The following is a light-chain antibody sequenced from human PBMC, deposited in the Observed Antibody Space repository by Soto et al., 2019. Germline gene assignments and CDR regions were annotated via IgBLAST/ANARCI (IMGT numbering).Light chain of an antibody. CDR3: QQYGSSPPIT. Sequence: EIVVSHSAATLSLSPGERATLSCRASQSVSSYLAWFQQKPGQAPRLLIYGASSRATGIPDRFSGSGSGTDFTLTISRLEPEDFAVYYCQQYGSSPPITFAQVTLLEV. CDR2: GAS. CDR1: QSVSSY. J-gene: IGKJ5*01. V-gene: IGKV3-20*01.